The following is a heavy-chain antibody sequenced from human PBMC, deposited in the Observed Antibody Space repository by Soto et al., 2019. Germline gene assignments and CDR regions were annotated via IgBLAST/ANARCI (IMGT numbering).Heavy chain of an antibody. Sequence: GGSLRLSCAASGFTFGGSAMHWVRQASGKGLEWVGHIRSKTDSYATAYAESVKGRFTISRDDSMNTAYLQMNSLKTEDTAVYFCTRQTDAVQWLVVPTDYNFDYWGQGTLVTVSS. CDR1: GFTFGGSA. V-gene: IGHV3-73*01. D-gene: IGHD6-19*01. CDR2: IRSKTDSYAT. J-gene: IGHJ4*02. CDR3: TRQTDAVQWLVVPTDYNFDY.